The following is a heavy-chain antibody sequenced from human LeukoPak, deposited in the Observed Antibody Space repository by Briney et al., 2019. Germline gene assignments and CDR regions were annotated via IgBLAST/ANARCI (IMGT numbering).Heavy chain of an antibody. CDR1: GFTFGDYG. CDR3: TRDRGYSGYALYDL. V-gene: IGHV3-49*04. D-gene: IGHD5-12*01. CDR2: IRDKSYSGAT. J-gene: IGHJ4*02. Sequence: PGGSLRLSCTGSGFTFGDYGMSWVRQAPGKGREGGGFIRDKSYSGATEYAASVEGRFTISRDDSKRLAYLQMNSLKIEDTAVYFCTRDRGYSGYALYDLWGQGTLVTVSS.